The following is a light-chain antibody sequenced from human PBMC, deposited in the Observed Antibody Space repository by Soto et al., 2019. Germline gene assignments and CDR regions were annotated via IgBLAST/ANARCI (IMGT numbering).Light chain of an antibody. Sequence: QSVLTQPPSASGSPGQSVTISCTGTKNDIGVYDFVSWYQHHPGKAPRLIIYEVVQRPSGVPDRFSGSKSGNTASLTVSGLQAADEADYFCSSSTSNSPLYVFGSGTKATVL. CDR3: SSSTSNSPLYV. V-gene: IGLV2-8*01. CDR1: KNDIGVYDF. J-gene: IGLJ1*01. CDR2: EVV.